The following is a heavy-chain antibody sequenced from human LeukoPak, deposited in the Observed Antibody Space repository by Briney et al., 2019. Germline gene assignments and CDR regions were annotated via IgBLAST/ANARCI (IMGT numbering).Heavy chain of an antibody. CDR2: IYHSGST. D-gene: IGHD6-13*01. CDR3: AREGDSSSVGWFDP. CDR1: GGSISSSNW. V-gene: IGHV4-4*02. Sequence: SETLSLTCAVSGGSISSSNWWGWVRQPPGKGLEWIGEIYHSGSTNYNPSLKSRVTISVDTSKNQFSLKLSSVTAADTAVYYCAREGDSSSVGWFDPWGQGTLVTVSS. J-gene: IGHJ5*02.